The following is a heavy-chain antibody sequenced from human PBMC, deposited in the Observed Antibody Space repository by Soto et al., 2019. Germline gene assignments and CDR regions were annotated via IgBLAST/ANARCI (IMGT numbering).Heavy chain of an antibody. CDR2: IYYSGST. V-gene: IGHV4-39*01. Sequence: PSDTLSINCTISGGSISSSSYYWGSIRQPPGKELEMIRRIYYSGSTYYNPSLMSRVTISVDTSKNQFFLKLSSVTAADTAVYYCARHRDCSGGSCYSYYYYYYGMDVWGQGTTFS. J-gene: IGHJ6*02. CDR1: GGSISSSSYY. CDR3: ARHRDCSGGSCYSYYYYYYGMDV. D-gene: IGHD2-15*01.